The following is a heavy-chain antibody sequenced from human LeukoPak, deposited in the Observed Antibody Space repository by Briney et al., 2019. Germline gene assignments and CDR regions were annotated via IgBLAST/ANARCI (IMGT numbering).Heavy chain of an antibody. J-gene: IGHJ4*02. D-gene: IGHD3-22*01. V-gene: IGHV4-39*01. CDR3: ARQGDSNGYSTLDY. CDR1: GDSVTSSTYY. CDR2: IYHGEST. Sequence: SETLSLTCTVSGDSVTSSTYYWGWIRQPPVKGLEWIGTIYHGESTYYNPSLKSRVTISADTSKNQFSLKLTSVTAADTAVYYCARQGDSNGYSTLDYWGPGTLVTVSS.